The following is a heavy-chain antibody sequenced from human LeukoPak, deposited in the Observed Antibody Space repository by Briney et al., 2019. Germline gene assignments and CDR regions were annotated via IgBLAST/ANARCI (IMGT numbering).Heavy chain of an antibody. CDR3: ARDGNPGYSSSWYLYYFDY. CDR2: IKQDGSEK. V-gene: IGHV3-7*01. Sequence: GGSLRLSCAASGFTFSSYWMSWVRQAPGKGLEWVANIKQDGSEKYYVDSVKGRFTISRDNAKNSLYLQMNSLRAEDTAVYYCARDGNPGYSSSWYLYYFDYWGQGTLVTVSS. CDR1: GFTFSSYW. D-gene: IGHD6-13*01. J-gene: IGHJ4*02.